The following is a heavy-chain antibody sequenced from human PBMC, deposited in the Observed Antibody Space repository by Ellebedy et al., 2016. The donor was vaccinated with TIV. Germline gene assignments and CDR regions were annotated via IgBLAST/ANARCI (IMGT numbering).Heavy chain of an antibody. CDR1: GGSFSGYS. D-gene: IGHD5-12*01. J-gene: IGHJ4*02. CDR3: AREGLATGTMYYFDY. Sequence: MPSETLSLTCAVYGGSFSGYSWSWIRQPPGKGLEWIGEINHRGSTNYNPSLKSRVTILVDTSNNQLSLRLSTVTAADTAVYYCAREGLATGTMYYFDYWGQGTLVTVSS. V-gene: IGHV4-34*01. CDR2: INHRGST.